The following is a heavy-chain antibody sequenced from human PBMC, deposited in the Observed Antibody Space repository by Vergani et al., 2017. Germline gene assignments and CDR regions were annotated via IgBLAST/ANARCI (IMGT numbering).Heavy chain of an antibody. D-gene: IGHD4-17*01. J-gene: IGHJ4*02. CDR3: ARDLRLRLAY. Sequence: VQLLESGGGVVQPGRSLRLSCAASGFTFSSYAMHWVRQAPGKGLEWVAVISYDGSNKYYADSVKGRFTISRDNSKNTLYLQMNSLRAEDTAVYYCARDLRLRLAYWGQGTLVTVSS. CDR1: GFTFSSYA. CDR2: ISYDGSNK. V-gene: IGHV3-30-3*01.